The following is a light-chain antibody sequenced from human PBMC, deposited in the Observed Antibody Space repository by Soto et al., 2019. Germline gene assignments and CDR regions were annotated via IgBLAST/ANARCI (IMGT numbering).Light chain of an antibody. CDR2: LGS. J-gene: IGKJ1*01. CDR1: QNLMHSNGYNY. CDR3: RETLQLPT. V-gene: IGKV2-28*01. Sequence: DIVMPQSPLSLPVTPGEQASISCRSSQNLMHSNGYNYLDWYVQKPGQSPQLLIYLGSNRASGVPDRFSGSGVGTYVTLKMIRVEAGEVRLYSCRETLQLPTFGQGTKV.